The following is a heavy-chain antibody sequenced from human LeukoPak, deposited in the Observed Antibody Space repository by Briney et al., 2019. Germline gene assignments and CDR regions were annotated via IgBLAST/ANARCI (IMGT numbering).Heavy chain of an antibody. CDR1: GYTFTGYY. CDR2: INPNSGGT. J-gene: IGHJ4*02. Sequence: ASVKVSCKASGYTFTGYYMHWVRQAPGQGLEWMGRINPNSGGTNYAQKFQGRVTMTRDTSISTAYMELSRLRPDDTAVYYCARDRIGGARRSSLSSDYRGQGTLVTVSS. CDR3: ARDRIGGARRSSLSSDY. V-gene: IGHV1-2*06.